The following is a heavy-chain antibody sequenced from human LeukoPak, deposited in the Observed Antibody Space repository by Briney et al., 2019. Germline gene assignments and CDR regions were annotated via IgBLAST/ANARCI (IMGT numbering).Heavy chain of an antibody. CDR2: IAIGGGDK. CDR1: GFTFSKYA. D-gene: IGHD2-8*01. V-gene: IGHV3-23*01. CDR3: AKDSYSRNGVYDAFDV. Sequence: RGSLRLSCAVSGFTFSKYAMNWVRQAPGKRLEWVSVIAIGGGDKFYADSVKGRFTISRDDSKNTMYLQMNSLRAEDTAVYYCAKDSYSRNGVYDAFDVWGQGTMVTVSS. J-gene: IGHJ3*01.